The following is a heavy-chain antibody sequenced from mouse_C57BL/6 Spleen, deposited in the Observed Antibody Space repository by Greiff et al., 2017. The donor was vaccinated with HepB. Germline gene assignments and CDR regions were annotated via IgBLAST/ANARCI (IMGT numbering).Heavy chain of an antibody. CDR1: GFTFSNYW. CDR2: IRLKSDNYAT. Sequence: EVHLVESGGGLVQPGGSLKLSCVASGFTFSNYWMNWVRQSPEKGLEWVAQIRLKSDNYATHYAESVKGRFTISRDDSKSSVYLQMNNLRAEDTGIYYCTAPYYYGSSSFAYWGQGTLVTVSA. V-gene: IGHV6-3*01. D-gene: IGHD1-1*01. J-gene: IGHJ3*01. CDR3: TAPYYYGSSSFAY.